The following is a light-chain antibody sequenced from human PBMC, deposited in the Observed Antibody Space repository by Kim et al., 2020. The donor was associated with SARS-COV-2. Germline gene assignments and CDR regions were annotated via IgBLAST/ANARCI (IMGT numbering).Light chain of an antibody. CDR3: QQYNYLPPYT. CDR2: DAS. J-gene: IGKJ2*01. V-gene: IGKV1-33*01. Sequence: ASVGNRVTITCRASQDISHYLNWYQQKPGRAPKVLIFDASNLEAGVPSRFSGSGSGTDFTLTIRNVQPEDIATYYCQQYNYLPPYTFGQGTKLEI. CDR1: QDISHY.